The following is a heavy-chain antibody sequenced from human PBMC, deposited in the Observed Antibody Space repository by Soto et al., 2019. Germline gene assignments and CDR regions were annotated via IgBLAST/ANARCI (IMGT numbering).Heavy chain of an antibody. J-gene: IGHJ4*02. CDR2: IYYSGST. CDR3: ARPSGSYLYYFDY. D-gene: IGHD1-26*01. Sequence: PLGTPFPTFPVYGGSFSGFYWGWVRQPPGKGLEWIGSIYYSGSTYYNPSLKSRVTISVDTSKNQFSLKLSSVTAADTAVYYCARPSGSYLYYFDYWGQGTLVTVSS. CDR1: GGSFSGFY. V-gene: IGHV4-39*01.